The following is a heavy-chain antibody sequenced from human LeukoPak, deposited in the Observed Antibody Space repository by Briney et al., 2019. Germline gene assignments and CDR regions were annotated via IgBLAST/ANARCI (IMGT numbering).Heavy chain of an antibody. CDR3: ARDYGGDYFDC. Sequence: SETLSLTCTVSGASISTGGDFWSWIRQHPGKGLEWIGHIYNSGSTYYNPSLKSRVTISVDTSKKQFSLKLSSVTAADTAVYYCARDYGGDYFDCWGQGTLVTISS. CDR2: IYNSGST. D-gene: IGHD4-23*01. CDR1: GASISTGGDF. V-gene: IGHV4-31*03. J-gene: IGHJ4*02.